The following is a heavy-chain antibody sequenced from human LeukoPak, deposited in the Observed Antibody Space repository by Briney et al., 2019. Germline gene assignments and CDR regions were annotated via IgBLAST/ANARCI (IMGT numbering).Heavy chain of an antibody. D-gene: IGHD3-9*01. CDR3: ARDLDYDILTGESCYYFDF. V-gene: IGHV1-2*02. Sequence: ASVKVSCKASGYTFTGYYMHWVRQAPGQGLEWMGWINPNSGGTNYAQKFQGRVTMTRDTSIRTAYMELSRLRSDDTAVYYCARDLDYDILTGESCYYFDFWGQGTLVTVSS. CDR2: INPNSGGT. J-gene: IGHJ4*02. CDR1: GYTFTGYY.